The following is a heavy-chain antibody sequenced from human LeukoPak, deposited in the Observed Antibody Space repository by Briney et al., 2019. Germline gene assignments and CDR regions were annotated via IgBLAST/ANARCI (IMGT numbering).Heavy chain of an antibody. CDR1: GFTFSSYS. V-gene: IGHV3-21*01. CDR2: ISPSSSYI. J-gene: IGHJ4*02. CDR3: AGDLDFWTGSKGGY. Sequence: GSLRLSCAASGFTFSSYSMNWVRQAPGKGLEWVSSISPSSSYIYYADSVKGRFTISRDNARNTLYLQMNSLRAEDTAVYYCAGDLDFWTGSKGGYWGQGTLVTVSS. D-gene: IGHD3/OR15-3a*01.